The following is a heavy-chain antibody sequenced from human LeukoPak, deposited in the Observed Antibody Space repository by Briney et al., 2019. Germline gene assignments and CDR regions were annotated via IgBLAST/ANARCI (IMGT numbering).Heavy chain of an antibody. D-gene: IGHD6-19*01. V-gene: IGHV4-30-4*08. CDR2: IYYSGST. J-gene: IGHJ5*02. CDR1: GGSLSSGDYY. Sequence: PSQTLSLTCTVSGGSLSSGDYYWSWIRQPPGKGLEWIGYIYYSGSTYYNPSLKSRVTISVHTSKNQFSLKLSSVTAADTAVYYCARDLLSGWFSQDGGFDPWGQGTLVTVSS. CDR3: ARDLLSGWFSQDGGFDP.